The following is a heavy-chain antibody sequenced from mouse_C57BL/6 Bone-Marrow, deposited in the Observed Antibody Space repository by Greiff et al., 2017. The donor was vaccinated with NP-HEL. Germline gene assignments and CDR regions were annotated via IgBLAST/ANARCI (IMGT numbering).Heavy chain of an antibody. Sequence: EVHLVESEGGLVQPGRSMKLSCTASGFTFSDYYMAWVRQVPEKGLEWVANINYDGSSTYYLDSLKSRFIISRDNAKNILYLQMSSLKSEDTATYYCARAAHYGSSLAWFAYWGQGTLVTVSA. D-gene: IGHD1-1*01. J-gene: IGHJ3*01. CDR3: ARAAHYGSSLAWFAY. CDR2: INYDGSST. CDR1: GFTFSDYY. V-gene: IGHV5-16*01.